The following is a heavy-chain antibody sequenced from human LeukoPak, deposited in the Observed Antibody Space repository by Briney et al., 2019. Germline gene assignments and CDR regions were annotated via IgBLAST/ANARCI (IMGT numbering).Heavy chain of an antibody. J-gene: IGHJ6*02. CDR2: IYYSGST. CDR1: GGSISSGGYY. V-gene: IGHV4-31*03. CDR3: ARDPGSTYYYYGMDV. D-gene: IGHD2-2*01. Sequence: PSETLSLTCTVSGGSISSGGYYWSWIRQHPGKGLEWIGYIYYSGSTYYNPSLKSRVTISVDTSKNQFSLKLSSVTAADTAVYYCARDPGSTYYYYGMDVRGQGTTVTVSS.